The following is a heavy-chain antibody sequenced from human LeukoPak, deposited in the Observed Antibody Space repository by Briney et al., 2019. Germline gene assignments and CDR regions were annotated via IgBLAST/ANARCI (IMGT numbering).Heavy chain of an antibody. V-gene: IGHV3-64*01. J-gene: IGHJ3*02. CDR3: ARVSKEAVGAFDI. D-gene: IGHD1-26*01. Sequence: PGGSLRLSCAASGFTFSSHAMHWVRQAPSNGLEYVSAISSNGGSTYYANSVKGRFTISRDNSKNTLYLQMGSLRAEDMAVYYCARVSKEAVGAFDIWGQGTMVTVSS. CDR2: ISSNGGST. CDR1: GFTFSSHA.